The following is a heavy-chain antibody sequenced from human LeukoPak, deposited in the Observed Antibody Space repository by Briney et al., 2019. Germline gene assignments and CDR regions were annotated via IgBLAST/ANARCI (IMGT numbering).Heavy chain of an antibody. J-gene: IGHJ4*02. V-gene: IGHV3-23*01. CDR2: ISGSGGST. Sequence: SGGSLRLSCAASGFTFSSYAMSWVRQAPGKGLEWVSAISGSGGSTYYADSVKGRFTISRDNSKNTQYLQMNSLRAEDTAVYYCAKVPYYDSSGYYGGWGDYWGQGTLVTVSS. D-gene: IGHD3-22*01. CDR1: GFTFSSYA. CDR3: AKVPYYDSSGYYGGWGDY.